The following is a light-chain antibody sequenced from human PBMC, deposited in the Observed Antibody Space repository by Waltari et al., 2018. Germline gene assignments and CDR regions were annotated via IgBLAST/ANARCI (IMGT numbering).Light chain of an antibody. CDR1: QPLLYSSDNKDY. CDR2: WAS. Sequence: IVMHQSPDSLAVPLGEGVTISCQSSQPLLYSSDNKDYLAWYQQRPGQPPKLLIYWASTRKSGVPDRFSGSGSGTDFTLTINNLQAEDMAFYYCQQYYSSPLTFGQGTRVEIK. V-gene: IGKV4-1*01. CDR3: QQYYSSPLT. J-gene: IGKJ1*01.